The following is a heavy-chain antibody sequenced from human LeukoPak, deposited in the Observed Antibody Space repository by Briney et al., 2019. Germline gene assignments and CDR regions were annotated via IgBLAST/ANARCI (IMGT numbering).Heavy chain of an antibody. CDR3: AKAPSSSWYLYFDY. D-gene: IGHD6-13*01. J-gene: IGHJ4*02. Sequence: GGSLRLSCAASGFTFSSYAMSWVRQAPGKGLEWVSAISGSGGSTYYADSVKGRFTISRDNSKNTLYLQMNSLRAEDTAVYYRAKAPSSSWYLYFDYWGQGTLVTVPS. V-gene: IGHV3-23*01. CDR1: GFTFSSYA. CDR2: ISGSGGST.